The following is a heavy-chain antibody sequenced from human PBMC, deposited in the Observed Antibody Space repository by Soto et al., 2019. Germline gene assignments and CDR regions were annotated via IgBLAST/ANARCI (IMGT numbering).Heavy chain of an antibody. J-gene: IGHJ6*02. CDR1: GGSISSGDYY. D-gene: IGHD2-2*01. CDR3: ARDIVLVPAAPVYYYGMDV. CDR2: IYYSGST. V-gene: IGHV4-30-4*01. Sequence: QVQLQESGPGLVKPSQTLSLTCTVSGGSISSGDYYWSWIRQPPGKGLEWIGYIYYSGSTYYNPSLKRRVTISVDTSKNQFSLKLSSVTAADTAVYYCARDIVLVPAAPVYYYGMDVWGQGTTVTVSS.